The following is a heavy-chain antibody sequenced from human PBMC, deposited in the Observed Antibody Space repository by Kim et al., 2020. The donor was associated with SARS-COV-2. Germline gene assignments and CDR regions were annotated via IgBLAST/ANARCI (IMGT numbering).Heavy chain of an antibody. V-gene: IGHV4-34*01. Sequence: SETLSLTCAVYGGSFSDYYWSWIRQPPGQGLEWLGKINQSGATNYNPSLATRVTISLDTSKNQFSLNLRSVTATDTAIYYCARGARSYYYDYMDVWGKGTTVTVSS. J-gene: IGHJ6*03. CDR3: ARGARSYYYDYMDV. CDR1: GGSFSDYY. CDR2: INQSGAT. D-gene: IGHD3-10*01.